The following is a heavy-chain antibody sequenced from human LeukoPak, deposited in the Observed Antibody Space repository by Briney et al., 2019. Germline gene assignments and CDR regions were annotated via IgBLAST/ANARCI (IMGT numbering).Heavy chain of an antibody. Sequence: GGPLRLSCTASGFTFSTNYTSWVRQAPGKGLEWVANIKQDRSEKYYVDSVKGRFTTSRDNAKNSLYLQMNSLRAEDTAVYYCARDSKGYRYGYRGGYYDYYYMDVWGKGTTVTVSS. CDR3: ARDSKGYRYGYRGGYYDYYYMDV. D-gene: IGHD5-18*01. CDR2: IKQDRSEK. J-gene: IGHJ6*03. CDR1: GFTFSTNY. V-gene: IGHV3-7*01.